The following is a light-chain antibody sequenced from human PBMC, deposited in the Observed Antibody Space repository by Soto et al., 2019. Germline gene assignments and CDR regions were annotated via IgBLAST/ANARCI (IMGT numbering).Light chain of an antibody. Sequence: DIQMTQSPSTLSASVGDRVSITCRASENISSFLIWYQQTPGKAPKVLIYGASSLQTGVPSRFSGSGSGTDFTLTIDSLQPEDFAIYYCQQSYSARWTFGQGTKVEIK. CDR2: GAS. J-gene: IGKJ1*01. V-gene: IGKV1-39*01. CDR3: QQSYSARWT. CDR1: ENISSF.